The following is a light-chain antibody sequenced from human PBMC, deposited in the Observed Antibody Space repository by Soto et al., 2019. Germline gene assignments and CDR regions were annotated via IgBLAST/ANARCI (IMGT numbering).Light chain of an antibody. V-gene: IGLV1-44*01. CDR2: NNN. J-gene: IGLJ1*01. CDR3: AAWDDSLNGHV. CDR1: SSNIGSRT. Sequence: QSVLTQPHSASGTPGQRVNISCSGSSSNIGSRTVNWYQQHPGTAAKLLIYNNNQRPSGVPDRFSGSKSGTSASLAISGRQSEDEADYYCAAWDDSLNGHVFGTGTKLTVL.